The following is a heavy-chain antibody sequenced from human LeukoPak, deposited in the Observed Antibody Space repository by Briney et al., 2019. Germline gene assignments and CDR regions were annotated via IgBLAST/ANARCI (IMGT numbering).Heavy chain of an antibody. J-gene: IGHJ4*02. V-gene: IGHV3-53*01. CDR1: GFTVSSNY. CDR3: AKGSYYDSSGYYHGLFDY. CDR2: IYSGGST. D-gene: IGHD3-22*01. Sequence: GGSLRLSCAASGFTVSSNYMSWVRQAPGKGPEWVSVIYSGGSTYYADSVKGRFTISRDNSKNTLYLQMNSLRAEDTAVYYCAKGSYYDSSGYYHGLFDYWGQGTLVTVSS.